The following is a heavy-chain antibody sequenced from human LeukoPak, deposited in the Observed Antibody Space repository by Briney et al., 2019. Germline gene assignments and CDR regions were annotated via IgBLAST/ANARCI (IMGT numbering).Heavy chain of an antibody. J-gene: IGHJ4*02. CDR3: AKGESKDYLNYFDYLNYFDH. CDR1: GFTFSNHA. V-gene: IGHV3-23*01. Sequence: GGSLRLSCAASGFTFSNHAMSWVRQAPGKGLEWVSTINISGGSTFYADSVKGRFTISRDNSKNTLYLKMNSLRAEDTAVYYCAKGESKDYLNYFDYLNYFDHWGQGALVTVSS. CDR2: INISGGST. D-gene: IGHD2/OR15-2a*01.